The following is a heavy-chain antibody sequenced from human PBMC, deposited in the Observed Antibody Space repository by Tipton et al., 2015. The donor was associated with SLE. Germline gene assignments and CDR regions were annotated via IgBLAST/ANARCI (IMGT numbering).Heavy chain of an antibody. CDR3: ARAPGLERSYSYFYYMDV. D-gene: IGHD1-1*01. CDR2: INHSGST. V-gene: IGHV4-34*01. CDR1: GGSISSYY. J-gene: IGHJ6*03. Sequence: TLSLTCTVPGGSISSYYWSWIRQPPGKGLEWIGEINHSGSTNYNPSLKSRVTISVDTSKNQFSLRLSSVTAADTAVYYCARAPGLERSYSYFYYMDVWGKGTTVTVSS.